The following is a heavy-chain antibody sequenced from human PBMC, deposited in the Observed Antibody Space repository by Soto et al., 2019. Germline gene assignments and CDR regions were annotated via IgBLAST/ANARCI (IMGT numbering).Heavy chain of an antibody. J-gene: IGHJ4*02. D-gene: IGHD3-22*01. CDR3: ARDVYYYDSSGYYYNYY. V-gene: IGHV1-18*04. CDR2: ISAYNGNT. CDR1: GYTFTSYG. Sequence: ASVKVSCKASGYTFTSYGISWVRQAPGQGLEWMGWISAYNGNTNYAQKLQGRVTMTTDTSTSTAYMELRSLRSDDTAVYYCARDVYYYDSSGYYYNYYWGQGTLVTVSS.